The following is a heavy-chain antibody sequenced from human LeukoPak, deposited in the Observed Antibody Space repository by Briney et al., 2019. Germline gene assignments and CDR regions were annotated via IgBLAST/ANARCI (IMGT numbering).Heavy chain of an antibody. J-gene: IGHJ4*02. CDR1: GFTISDNY. Sequence: GGSLRLSCAASGFTISDNYMSWVRQAPGKGLEWVSVIYMNAGSTSYADSVRGRFTISRDNSKNTLYLQMNSLRAEDTAVYYCARGHDIVVVVAAPDYWGQETLVTVSS. V-gene: IGHV3-53*01. D-gene: IGHD2-15*01. CDR2: IYMNAGST. CDR3: ARGHDIVVVVAAPDY.